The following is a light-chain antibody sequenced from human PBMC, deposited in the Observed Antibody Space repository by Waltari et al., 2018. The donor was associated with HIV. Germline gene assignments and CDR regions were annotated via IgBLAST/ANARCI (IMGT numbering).Light chain of an antibody. J-gene: IGLJ3*02. CDR3: QAWDSTTRV. CDR2: ADT. CDR1: KLGATY. Sequence: SYEVTQPPSLSVSPGQTASLTCSGDKLGATYACWYQQKPGQSPILVIYADTKRPPGIPERFSASNSGNTATLTITGTQAMDEADYYCQAWDSTTRVFGGGTKLTVL. V-gene: IGLV3-1*01.